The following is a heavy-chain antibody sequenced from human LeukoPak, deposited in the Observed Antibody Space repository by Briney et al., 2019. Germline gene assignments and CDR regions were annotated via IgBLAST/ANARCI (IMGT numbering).Heavy chain of an antibody. CDR1: GFTFSSYA. CDR3: ASYVGYCSGGSCYSGDWFYFDY. D-gene: IGHD2-15*01. V-gene: IGHV3-23*01. J-gene: IGHJ4*02. CDR2: ISGSRGST. Sequence: GGSLRLSCAASGFTFSSYAMSWVRQAPGKGLEWVSAISGSRGSTYYADSVKGRFTISRDNSKNTLYLQMNSLRAEDTAVYYCASYVGYCSGGSCYSGDWFYFDYWGQGTLVTVSS.